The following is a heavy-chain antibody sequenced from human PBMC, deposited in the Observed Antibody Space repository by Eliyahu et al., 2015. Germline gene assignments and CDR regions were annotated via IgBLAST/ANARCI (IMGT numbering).Heavy chain of an antibody. D-gene: IGHD3-22*01. CDR1: GFXFXISG. CDR2: ITYDGSSE. Sequence: QVQLVESGGGVVQPGRSLRLSCVASGFXFXISGMNWVRQAPGEGLEWVAVITYDGSSEHYVDSVKGRFIISRDNSKNTLYLQMNSLRAEDTAVYYCAKRYYNSKEYNWFDSWGQGTLVTVSS. CDR3: AKRYYNSKEYNWFDS. J-gene: IGHJ5*01. V-gene: IGHV3-30*18.